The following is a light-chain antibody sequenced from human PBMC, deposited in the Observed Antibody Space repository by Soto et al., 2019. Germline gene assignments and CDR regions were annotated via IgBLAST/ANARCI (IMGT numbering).Light chain of an antibody. CDR2: DDS. J-gene: IGLJ2*01. V-gene: IGLV3-21*02. CDR1: NIGSKS. Sequence: SYELTQPPSVSVAPGQTARITCGGTNIGSKSVHWYQQKPGQAPVLVVYDDSDRPSGIPERFSGSNSGNTATLTISRVEAGDEADYYCQVWDSSSDRVVFCGGTKLTVL. CDR3: QVWDSSSDRVV.